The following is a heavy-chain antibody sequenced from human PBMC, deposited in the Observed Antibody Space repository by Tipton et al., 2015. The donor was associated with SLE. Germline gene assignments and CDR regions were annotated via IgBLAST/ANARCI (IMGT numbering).Heavy chain of an antibody. Sequence: TLSLTCTVSGGSISSGSYYWSWIRQPAGKGLEWIGRIYTSGSTNYNPSLKNRVTISVDTSKNQFSLKLSSVTAADTAVYYCARVLGVVKSYYMDVWGKGTTVTVSS. J-gene: IGHJ6*03. CDR3: ARVLGVVKSYYMDV. CDR2: IYTSGST. D-gene: IGHD3-3*01. V-gene: IGHV4-61*02. CDR1: GGSISSGSYY.